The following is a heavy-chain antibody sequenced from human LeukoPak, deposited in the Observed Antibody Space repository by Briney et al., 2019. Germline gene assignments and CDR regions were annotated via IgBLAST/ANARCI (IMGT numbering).Heavy chain of an antibody. V-gene: IGHV3-30-3*01. CDR1: GFRFSSYA. Sequence: GRSLRLSCAASGFRFSSYAMHWVRQAPGKGLEWVAVISYDGSNKYYADSVKGRFTISRDNSKNTLYLQMNSLRAEDTAVYYCARDSAWEWLPGYYFDSWGQGTLVTVSS. CDR3: ARDSAWEWLPGYYFDS. J-gene: IGHJ4*02. D-gene: IGHD5-24*01. CDR2: ISYDGSNK.